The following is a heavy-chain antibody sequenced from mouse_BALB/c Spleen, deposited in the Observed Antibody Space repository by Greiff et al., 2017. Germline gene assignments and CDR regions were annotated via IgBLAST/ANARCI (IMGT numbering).Heavy chain of an antibody. J-gene: IGHJ3*01. Sequence: VQLKESGGDLVKPGGSLKLSCAASGFTFSSYGMSWVRQTPDKRLEWVATISSGGSYTYYPDSVKGRFTISRDNAKNTLYLQMSSLKSEDTAMYYCASLYYGSSYSWFAYWGQGTLVTVSA. D-gene: IGHD1-1*01. V-gene: IGHV5-6*01. CDR3: ASLYYGSSYSWFAY. CDR1: GFTFSSYG. CDR2: ISSGGSYT.